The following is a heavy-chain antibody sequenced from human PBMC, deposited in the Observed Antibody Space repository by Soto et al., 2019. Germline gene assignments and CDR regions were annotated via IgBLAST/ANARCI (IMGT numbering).Heavy chain of an antibody. V-gene: IGHV3-23*01. D-gene: IGHD1-26*01. CDR1: GFTFSSYA. CDR2: ISGSGGST. CDR3: AKAEARYHVWPRWPFDY. J-gene: IGHJ4*02. Sequence: EVQLLESGGGLVQPGGSLRLSCAASGFTFSSYAMSWVRQAPGKGLEWVSAISGSGGSTYYADSVKGRFTISRDNSKNTLYLQMNSLRAEDTAVYYCAKAEARYHVWPRWPFDYWGQGTLVTVSS.